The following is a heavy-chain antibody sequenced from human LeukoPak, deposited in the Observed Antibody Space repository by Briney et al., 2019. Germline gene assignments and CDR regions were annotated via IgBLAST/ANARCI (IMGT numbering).Heavy chain of an antibody. D-gene: IGHD1-26*01. V-gene: IGHV1-69*02. Sequence: ASVKVSCKASGYTFTGYYMHWVRQAPGQGLEWMGRIIPILGIANYAQKFQGRVTITADKSTSTAYMELSSLRSEDTAVYYCASSRGSSNWFDPWGQGTLVTVSS. CDR1: GYTFTGYY. CDR2: IIPILGIA. J-gene: IGHJ5*02. CDR3: ASSRGSSNWFDP.